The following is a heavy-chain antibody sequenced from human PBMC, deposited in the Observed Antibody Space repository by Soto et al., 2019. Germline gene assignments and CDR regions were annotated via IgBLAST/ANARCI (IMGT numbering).Heavy chain of an antibody. Sequence: ASVKVSCKASGYTFTRYYMHWVRQAPGQGLEWMGIINPSGGSTSYAQKFQGRVTMTRDTSTSTVYMELSSLRSGDTAVYYCARAGWSDNWFDPWGQGTLVTVSS. CDR3: ARAGWSDNWFDP. D-gene: IGHD6-19*01. J-gene: IGHJ5*02. CDR1: GYTFTRYY. CDR2: INPSGGST. V-gene: IGHV1-46*03.